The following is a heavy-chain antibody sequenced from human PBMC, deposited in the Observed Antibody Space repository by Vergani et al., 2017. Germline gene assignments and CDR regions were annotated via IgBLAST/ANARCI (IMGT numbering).Heavy chain of an antibody. J-gene: IGHJ3*02. V-gene: IGHV4-59*01. Sequence: QVQLQESGPGLVKPSETLSLTCTVSGGSISSYYWSWIRQPPGKGLEWIGYIYYSGSTNYNPSLKSRVTISVDTSKNQFSLKLSSVTAADTAGYYCARDVSYSSSWYGDAFDIWGQGTMVTVSS. CDR1: GGSISSYY. CDR2: IYYSGST. D-gene: IGHD6-13*01. CDR3: ARDVSYSSSWYGDAFDI.